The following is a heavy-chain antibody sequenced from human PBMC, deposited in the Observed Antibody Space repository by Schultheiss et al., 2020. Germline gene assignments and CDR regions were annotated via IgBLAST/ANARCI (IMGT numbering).Heavy chain of an antibody. CDR2: IKQDGSDK. J-gene: IGHJ4*02. CDR3: ARSRIQLWGIDY. D-gene: IGHD5-18*01. Sequence: GGSLRLSCAASGFTFSNYWMTWVRQAPGKGLEWVANIKQDGSDKYYVDSVKGRFTISRDNAKYSLYMQMNSLRADDTAVYYCARSRIQLWGIDYWGQGTLVTVSS. V-gene: IGHV3-7*01. CDR1: GFTFSNYW.